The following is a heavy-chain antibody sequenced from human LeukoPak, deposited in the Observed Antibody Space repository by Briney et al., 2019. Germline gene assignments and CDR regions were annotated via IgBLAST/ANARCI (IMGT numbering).Heavy chain of an antibody. D-gene: IGHD1-26*01. V-gene: IGHV3-74*01. CDR2: ITPDGSRT. CDR3: VKDFVGARDY. J-gene: IGHJ4*02. Sequence: PGGSLRLSCATSGFTFSNFGMHWVRQAPGKGLVWVSRITPDGSRTDHADSVRGRFIISRDDSKNTLYLQVDSLRAEDTAVYYCVKDFVGARDYWGQGTLVTVSS. CDR1: GFTFSNFG.